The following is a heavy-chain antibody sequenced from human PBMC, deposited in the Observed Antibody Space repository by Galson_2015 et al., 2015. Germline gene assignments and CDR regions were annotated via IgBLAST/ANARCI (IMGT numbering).Heavy chain of an antibody. Sequence: QSGAEVKKPGASVKVSCKASGFTFTSSAVQWVRQARGQRLEWIGWIVVGGGNTNYAQKFQERVTITRDMSTSTAYMELSSLRSEDTAVYYCAADPRVEDFDWLFYRFDPWGQGTLVTVSS. CDR2: IVVGGGNT. V-gene: IGHV1-58*01. J-gene: IGHJ5*02. D-gene: IGHD3-9*01. CDR1: GFTFTSSA. CDR3: AADPRVEDFDWLFYRFDP.